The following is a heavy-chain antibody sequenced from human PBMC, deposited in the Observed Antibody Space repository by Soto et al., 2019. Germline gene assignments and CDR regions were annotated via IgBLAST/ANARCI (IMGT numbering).Heavy chain of an antibody. CDR1: GFAFSSHP. J-gene: IGHJ3*02. CDR2: ISDSGGIP. Sequence: PGGSLRVSCAASGFAFSSHPMSWVRQSPEKGLEWVSGISDSGGIPYNADSVKGRFTISRDNSKNTLYLQMNSLRAEDTAVYYCARRAFGSSRTFDIWGQGTMATVSS. CDR3: ARRAFGSSRTFDI. V-gene: IGHV3-23*01. D-gene: IGHD6-6*01.